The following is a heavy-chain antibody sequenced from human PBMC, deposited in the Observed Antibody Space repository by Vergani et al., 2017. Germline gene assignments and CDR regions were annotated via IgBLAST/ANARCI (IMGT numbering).Heavy chain of an antibody. Sequence: QVQLVESGGGVVQPGRSLRLSCAASGFTFSSYAMHWVRQAPGKGLEWVAVISYDGSNKYYADSVKGRFTISRDNSKNTLYLQMNSLRAEDTAVYYCARDGDGQMAYGRKNNWFDPWGQGTLVTVSS. J-gene: IGHJ5*02. CDR1: GFTFSSYA. D-gene: IGHD2-21*02. CDR2: ISYDGSNK. V-gene: IGHV3-30-3*01. CDR3: ARDGDGQMAYGRKNNWFDP.